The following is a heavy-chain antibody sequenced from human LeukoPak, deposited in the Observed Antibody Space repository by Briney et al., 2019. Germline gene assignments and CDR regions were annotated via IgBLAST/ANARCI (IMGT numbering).Heavy chain of an antibody. CDR3: ARVEKVRGLTRFDP. CDR1: GGSFSGYY. V-gene: IGHV4-34*01. CDR2: INHSGST. J-gene: IGHJ5*02. D-gene: IGHD3-10*01. Sequence: SETLSLTCAVYGGSFSGYYSRWLRQPPGKGLEWIGEINHSGSTNYNPSLKGRVTISIDTSKNQFSLKLSYVTAADTAVYYCARVEKVRGLTRFDPGGQGTLVTVSS.